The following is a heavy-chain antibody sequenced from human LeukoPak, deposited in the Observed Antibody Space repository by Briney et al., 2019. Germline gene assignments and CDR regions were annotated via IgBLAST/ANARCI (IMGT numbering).Heavy chain of an antibody. CDR2: IYYSGST. J-gene: IGHJ4*02. CDR3: ARQAAAGPSPFDY. Sequence: SETLSLTCTVSGRSISSSSYYWGWIRQPPGKGLEWIGSIYYSGSTYYNPSLKSRVTISVDTSTNQFSLKLSSVTAADTAVYYCARQAAAGPSPFDYWGQGTLVTVSS. CDR1: GRSISSSSYY. D-gene: IGHD6-13*01. V-gene: IGHV4-39*01.